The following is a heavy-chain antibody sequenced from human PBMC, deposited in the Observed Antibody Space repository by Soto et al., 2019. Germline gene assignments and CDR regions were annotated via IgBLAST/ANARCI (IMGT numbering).Heavy chain of an antibody. CDR1: GDSISRKY. D-gene: IGHD4-17*01. CDR3: AMTVIAPSPYLDQ. CDR2: IYTTGAT. Sequence: QVQLQESGPGLVKPSETLSLTCSVSGDSISRKYWSWLRQPAGGGLEWIGRIYTTGATNYNSSLKSRVSMSVDTSKNQFSLRLTSVTAADTAVYFCAMTVIAPSPYLDQWGQGLLVTVSS. V-gene: IGHV4-4*07. J-gene: IGHJ4*02.